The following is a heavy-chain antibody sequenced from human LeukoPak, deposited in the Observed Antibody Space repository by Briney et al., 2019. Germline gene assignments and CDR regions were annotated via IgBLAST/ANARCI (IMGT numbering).Heavy chain of an antibody. CDR1: GGSISSYY. CDR2: IYYSGST. CDR3: ARLSESYSNYDPYYYMDV. Sequence: SETLSLTCTVSGGSISSYYWSWIRQPPGKGLEWIGYIYYSGSTNYNPSLKSRVTISVDTSKNQFSLKLSSVTAADTAVYYCARLSESYSNYDPYYYMDVWGKGTTVTVSS. J-gene: IGHJ6*03. V-gene: IGHV4-59*01. D-gene: IGHD4-11*01.